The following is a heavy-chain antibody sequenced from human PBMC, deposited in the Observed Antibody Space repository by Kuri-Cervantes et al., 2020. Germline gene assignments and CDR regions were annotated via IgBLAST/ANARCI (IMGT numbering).Heavy chain of an antibody. D-gene: IGHD5-24*01. CDR2: IYYSGST. J-gene: IGHJ3*02. V-gene: IGHV4-39*02. CDR1: GGSISSTSYY. Sequence: GSLRLSCTVSGGSISSTSYYWGWIRQPPGKGLEWIGSIYYSGSTYYNPSLKSRATISVDTSKNQFSLKLSSVTAADTAVYYCARDMAPLAYHAFDIWGQGTTVTVSS. CDR3: ARDMAPLAYHAFDI.